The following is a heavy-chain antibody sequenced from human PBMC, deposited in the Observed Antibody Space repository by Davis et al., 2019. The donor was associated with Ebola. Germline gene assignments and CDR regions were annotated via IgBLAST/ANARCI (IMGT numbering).Heavy chain of an antibody. CDR3: AKGGGTSSSDFRRT. CDR2: IKQDGSEK. V-gene: IGHV3-7*01. CDR1: GFTFSSYW. J-gene: IGHJ5*02. Sequence: GGSLRLSCAASGFTFSSYWMSWVRQAPGKGLEWVANIKQDGSEKYYVDSVKGRFTISRDNDKNSLSLQMNGLRAEDTAVYYCAKGGGTSSSDFRRTWGQGTLVTVSS. D-gene: IGHD6-6*01.